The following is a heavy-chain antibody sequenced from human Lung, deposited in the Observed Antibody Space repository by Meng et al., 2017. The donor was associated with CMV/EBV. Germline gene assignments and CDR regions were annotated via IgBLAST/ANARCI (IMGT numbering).Heavy chain of an antibody. D-gene: IGHD3-3*01. CDR2: ISSSGSTI. Sequence: GGSXRLXCAASGFTFSDYYMSWIRQAPGKGLEWVSYISSSGSTIYYADSVKGRFTISRDNAKNSLYLQMNSLRAEDTAVYYCASPPAEFLMDRRGQGTRVTVDS. CDR3: ASPPAEFLMDR. V-gene: IGHV3-11*04. CDR1: GFTFSDYY. J-gene: IGHJ4*02.